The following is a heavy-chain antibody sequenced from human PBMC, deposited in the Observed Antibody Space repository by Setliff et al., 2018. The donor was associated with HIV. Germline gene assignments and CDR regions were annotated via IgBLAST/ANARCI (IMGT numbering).Heavy chain of an antibody. CDR1: GYTFTGYY. V-gene: IGHV1-2*02. J-gene: IGHJ5*02. D-gene: IGHD3-22*01. CDR3: ARGRTYDSSGYIGNWFDP. CDR2: INLNTGNT. Sequence: ASVKVSCKASGYTFTGYYMHWVRQAPGQELEWMGCINLNTGNTNYAQKFQGRVIVTRDTSINTAYVELRSLRLDDTAVYFCARGRTYDSSGYIGNWFDPWGQGTRVTVSS.